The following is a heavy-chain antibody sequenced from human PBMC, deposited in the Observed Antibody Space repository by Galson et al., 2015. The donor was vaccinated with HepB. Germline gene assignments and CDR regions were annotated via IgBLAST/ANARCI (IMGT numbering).Heavy chain of an antibody. J-gene: IGHJ5*01. CDR3: ATDGTVITFGGVVVLS. V-gene: IGHV3-15*01. D-gene: IGHD3-16*02. Sequence: SLRLSCAASGFTFSNAWMSWVRQAPGKGLQWVGRIKSNVDGGTTDYAAPVKGRFTISRDDSKNTLYLQMNSLKTEDTALYYCATDGTVITFGGVVVLSWGQGTLVTVSS. CDR2: IKSNVDGGTT. CDR1: GFTFSNAW.